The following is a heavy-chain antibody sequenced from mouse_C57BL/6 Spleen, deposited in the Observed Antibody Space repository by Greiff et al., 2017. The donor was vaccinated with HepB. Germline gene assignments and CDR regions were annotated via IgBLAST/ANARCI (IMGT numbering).Heavy chain of an antibody. CDR1: GFTFSDYG. V-gene: IGHV5-17*01. D-gene: IGHD2-3*01. CDR3: ASKDDGYTFVY. Sequence: EVKLVESGGGLVKPGGSLKLSCAASGFTFSDYGMHWVRQAPEKGLEWVAYISSGSSTIYYADTVKGRFTISRDNAKNTLFLQMTSQRSEDTAMYYCASKDDGYTFVYWGQGTLVTVSA. CDR2: ISSGSSTI. J-gene: IGHJ3*01.